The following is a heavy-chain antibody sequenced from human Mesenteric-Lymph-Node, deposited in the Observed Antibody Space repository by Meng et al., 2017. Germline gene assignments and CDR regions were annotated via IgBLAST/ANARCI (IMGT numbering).Heavy chain of an antibody. Sequence: SETPSLICTDSGGSISSSTYYWGFIRQPPGKGLEWIGSIYSSWSTYYNPSLKSRVTISVDTSKNQLSLILSSVTAADTAVYYCARDRGNTIAERWLQSSYYFDYWGQGTLVTVSS. J-gene: IGHJ4*02. CDR1: GGSISSSTYY. CDR3: ARDRGNTIAERWLQSSYYFDY. V-gene: IGHV4-39*07. CDR2: IYSSWST. D-gene: IGHD5-24*01.